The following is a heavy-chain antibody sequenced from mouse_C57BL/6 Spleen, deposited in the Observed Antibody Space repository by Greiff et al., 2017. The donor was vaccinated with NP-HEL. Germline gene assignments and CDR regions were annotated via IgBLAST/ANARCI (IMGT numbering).Heavy chain of an antibody. CDR1: GYTFTDYN. CDR2: INPNNGGT. J-gene: IGHJ1*03. Sequence: EVQLQQSGPELVKPGASVKIPCKASGYTFTDYNMDWVKQSHGKSLEWIGDINPNNGGTIYNQKFKGKATLNVDKSSSTAYMELRSLTSEDTAVYDCARGRNYYGMCPGYFDVGGTGTTVTVSA. V-gene: IGHV1-18*01. D-gene: IGHD1-1*01. CDR3: ARGRNYYGMCPGYFDV.